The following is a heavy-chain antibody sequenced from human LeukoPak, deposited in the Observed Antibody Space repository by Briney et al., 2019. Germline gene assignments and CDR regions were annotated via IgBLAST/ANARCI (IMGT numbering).Heavy chain of an antibody. CDR3: AKDPNSSGWYYFDY. D-gene: IGHD6-19*01. CDR2: ISWNGGSI. CDR1: GFTFDDYA. J-gene: IGHJ4*02. Sequence: PGGSLRLSCAASGFTFDDYAMHWVRQAPGKGLEWVSGISWNGGSIGYADSVKGRFTISRDNAKNSLYLQMNSLRAEDTALYYCAKDPNSSGWYYFDYWGQGTLVTVSS. V-gene: IGHV3-9*01.